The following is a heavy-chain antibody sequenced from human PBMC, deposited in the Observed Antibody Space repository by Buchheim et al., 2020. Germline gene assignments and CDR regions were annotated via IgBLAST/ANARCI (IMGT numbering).Heavy chain of an antibody. V-gene: IGHV3-48*03. Sequence: EVQLVESGGGLVQPGGSLRLSCAASGFTFSSYEMNWVRQAPGKGLEWVSYISSSGSTIYYSDSVKGRFTISRANATNSLYLQMNSLRAEDTAVYYCESQGGVLPSYYFDYWGQGTL. CDR1: GFTFSSYE. J-gene: IGHJ4*02. CDR2: ISSSGSTI. D-gene: IGHD2-8*02. CDR3: ESQGGVLPSYYFDY.